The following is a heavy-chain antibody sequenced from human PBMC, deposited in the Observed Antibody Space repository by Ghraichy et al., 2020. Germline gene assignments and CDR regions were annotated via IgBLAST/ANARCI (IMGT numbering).Heavy chain of an antibody. D-gene: IGHD2-2*01. Sequence: SETLSLTCAVYGGSFSGYYWSWIRQPPGKGLEWIGEINHSGSTNYNPSLKSRVTISVDTSKNQFSLKLSSVTAADTAVYYCARGKRVGVVVVPAALDAFVIWGQGTMVTVSS. V-gene: IGHV4-34*01. CDR3: ARGKRVGVVVVPAALDAFVI. CDR1: GGSFSGYY. CDR2: INHSGST. J-gene: IGHJ3*02.